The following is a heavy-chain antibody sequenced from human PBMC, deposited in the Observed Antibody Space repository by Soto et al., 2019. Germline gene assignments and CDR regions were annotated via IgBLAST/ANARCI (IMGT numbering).Heavy chain of an antibody. V-gene: IGHV3-21*01. D-gene: IGHD3-3*01. J-gene: IGHJ5*02. CDR3: ARDRSYKYYDFWSGYYDWFDP. Sequence: EVQLVESGGGLVKPGGSLRLSCAASGFTFSSYSMNWVRQAPGKGLEWVSSISSSSSYIYYADSVKGRFTISRDNAKNSLYLQMNSLRAEDTAVYYCARDRSYKYYDFWSGYYDWFDPWGQGTLVTVSS. CDR2: ISSSSSYI. CDR1: GFTFSSYS.